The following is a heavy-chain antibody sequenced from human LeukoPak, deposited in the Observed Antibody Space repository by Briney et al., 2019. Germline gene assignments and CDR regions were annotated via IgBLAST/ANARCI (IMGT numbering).Heavy chain of an antibody. CDR1: GGSISSSSYY. Sequence: PSEALSLTCTVSGGSISSSSYYWGWIRQPAGKGLEWIGRIYTSGSTNYNPSLKSRVTMSVDTSKNQFSLKLSSVTAADTAVYYCARDRTNPFDPYGDSYGAFDYWGQGTLVTVSS. D-gene: IGHD4-17*01. J-gene: IGHJ4*02. CDR3: ARDRTNPFDPYGDSYGAFDY. V-gene: IGHV4-61*02. CDR2: IYTSGST.